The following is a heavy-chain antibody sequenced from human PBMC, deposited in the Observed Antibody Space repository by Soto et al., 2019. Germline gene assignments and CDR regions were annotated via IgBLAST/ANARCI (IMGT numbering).Heavy chain of an antibody. CDR3: ARHAYDFWSGHPNPRYYYGMDV. Sequence: GESLKISCQGSGYSFTSYWIHWVRQMPGKGLEWMGIIYPGDSNTRYSPSLQGQVTISVDKSISTAYLQWSSLKATDTAMYYWARHAYDFWSGHPNPRYYYGMDVWGQGTTVTVSS. J-gene: IGHJ6*02. CDR1: GYSFTSYW. D-gene: IGHD3-3*01. V-gene: IGHV5-51*01. CDR2: IYPGDSNT.